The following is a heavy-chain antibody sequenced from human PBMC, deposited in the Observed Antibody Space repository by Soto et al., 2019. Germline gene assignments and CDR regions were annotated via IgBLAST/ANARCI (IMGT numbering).Heavy chain of an antibody. CDR2: ISSSSSYI. J-gene: IGHJ6*02. CDR3: ARDVGEYYGSGSYYNVDYYYYYGMDV. CDR1: GFTFSSYS. Sequence: GGSLRLSCAASGFTFSSYSMNWVRQAPGKGLEWVSSISSSSSYIYYADSVKGRFTISRDNAKNSLYLQMNSLRDEDTAVYYCARDVGEYYGSGSYYNVDYYYYYGMDVWGQGTTVTVSS. D-gene: IGHD3-10*01. V-gene: IGHV3-21*01.